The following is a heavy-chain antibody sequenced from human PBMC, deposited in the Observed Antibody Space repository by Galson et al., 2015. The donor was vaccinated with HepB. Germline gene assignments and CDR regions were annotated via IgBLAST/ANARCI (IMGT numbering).Heavy chain of an antibody. Sequence: SLRLSCAASGFIFRNYAMSWVRQAPGRGLEWVSAIGGSDGVTYYPDSAKGRFTISRDNPKNTLYLQVNSLRAEDTAVYYCAKGGGRDYTDAFDIWGQGTMVTVSS. CDR3: AKGGGRDYTDAFDI. V-gene: IGHV3-23*01. J-gene: IGHJ3*02. CDR1: GFIFRNYA. CDR2: IGGSDGVT. D-gene: IGHD4-11*01.